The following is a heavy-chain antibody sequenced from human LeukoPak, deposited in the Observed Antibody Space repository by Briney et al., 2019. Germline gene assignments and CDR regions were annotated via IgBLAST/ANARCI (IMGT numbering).Heavy chain of an antibody. J-gene: IGHJ4*02. CDR2: IKQDGSEK. Sequence: GGSLRLSCTASGLSFSSYWLTWVRQAPGKGLEWVANIKQDGSEKNYLASVKGRFTISRDDTKNSLYLQMNSLRDEDTAVYHCVSRRCTATAYFAASFNCFDYWGQGTLVTVSS. CDR1: GLSFSSYW. D-gene: IGHD2-8*02. CDR3: VSRRCTATAYFAASFNCFDY. V-gene: IGHV3-7*03.